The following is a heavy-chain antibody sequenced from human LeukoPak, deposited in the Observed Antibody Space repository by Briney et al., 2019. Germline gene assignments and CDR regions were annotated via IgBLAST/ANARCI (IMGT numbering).Heavy chain of an antibody. CDR2: IRSKANSYAT. CDR3: TRGYYYYMDV. J-gene: IGHJ6*03. V-gene: IGHV3-73*01. Sequence: PGGSLRLSCAASGFTFSGSAMHWVRQASGKGLEWVGRIRSKANSYATAYAASVKGRFTISRDDSKNTAYLQMNSLKTEDTAVCYCTRGYYYYMDVWGKGTTVTVSS. CDR1: GFTFSGSA.